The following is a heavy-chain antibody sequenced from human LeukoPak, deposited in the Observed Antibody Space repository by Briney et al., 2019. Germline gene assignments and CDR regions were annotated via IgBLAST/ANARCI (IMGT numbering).Heavy chain of an antibody. CDR2: IKQDGSEK. CDR1: GFTFSSYW. Sequence: GGSLRLSCAASGFTFSSYWMSWVRQAPGKELEWVANIKQDGSEKYYVDSVKGRFTISRDNAKNSLYLQMNSLRAEDTAVYYCARRGGDCSSTSCYAQRGHYYYYYMDVWGKGTTVTVSS. D-gene: IGHD2-2*01. V-gene: IGHV3-7*01. CDR3: ARRGGDCSSTSCYAQRGHYYYYYMDV. J-gene: IGHJ6*03.